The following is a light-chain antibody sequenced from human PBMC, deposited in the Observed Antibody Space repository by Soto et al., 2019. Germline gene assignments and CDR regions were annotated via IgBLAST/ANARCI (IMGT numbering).Light chain of an antibody. J-gene: IGKJ4*01. V-gene: IGKV1-39*01. CDR2: SAS. Sequence: DIQMTQSPSSLSASVGDRVTLTCRASQTISTFLNWYQQKPGKAPKLLIYSASRSQSGVPSRFSGSGSGTDLTLTIRGLQPEDFATYYCQQTNRTPLTFGGGTKVDIK. CDR3: QQTNRTPLT. CDR1: QTISTF.